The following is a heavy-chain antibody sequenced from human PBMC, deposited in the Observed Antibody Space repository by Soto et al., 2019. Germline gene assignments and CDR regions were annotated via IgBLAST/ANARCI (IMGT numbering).Heavy chain of an antibody. CDR1: GGSISSSDYF. CDR3: ARRRYGGDPDY. V-gene: IGHV4-39*01. CDR2: IYYGGST. Sequence: QLQLQESGPGLVKPSETLSLTCIVSGGSISSSDYFWGWIRQPPGKGLEWIASIYYGGSTYYNPSLKSRATXSXATSKNQFSLELNSVTAADTAVYYCARRRYGGDPDYWGLGTLVTVSS. D-gene: IGHD2-21*02. J-gene: IGHJ4*02.